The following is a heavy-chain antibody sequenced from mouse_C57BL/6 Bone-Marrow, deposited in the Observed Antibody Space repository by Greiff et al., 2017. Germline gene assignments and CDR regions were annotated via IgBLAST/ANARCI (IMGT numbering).Heavy chain of an antibody. D-gene: IGHD4-1*01. V-gene: IGHV5-15*01. CDR1: GFTFSDYG. CDR2: ISNLAYSI. J-gene: IGHJ1*03. CDR3: ARQGNWDGTWYFGV. Sequence: EVKLMESGGGLVQPGGSLKLSCAASGFTFSDYGMAWVRQAPRKGPEWVAFISNLAYSIYYADTVTGRFTISRENAKNTLYLEMSSLRSEDTAMYYCARQGNWDGTWYFGVWGTGTTVTVSS.